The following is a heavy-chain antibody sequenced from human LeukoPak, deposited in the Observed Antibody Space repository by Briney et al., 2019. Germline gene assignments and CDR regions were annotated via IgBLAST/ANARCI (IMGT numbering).Heavy chain of an antibody. CDR1: GFSFRGYA. V-gene: IGHV3-15*01. D-gene: IGHD3/OR15-3a*01. J-gene: IGHJ4*02. Sequence: TGGPLRLSCAATGFSFRGYAMSWVRQTPGKGLEWVGRIKRKGDDGTIDYAAPVKGRLSISRDDSKNTLYLQMNSLKSEDTAVYYCTAGTGRSDFDYRGQGTLVTVSS. CDR3: TAGTGRSDFDY. CDR2: IKRKGDDGTI.